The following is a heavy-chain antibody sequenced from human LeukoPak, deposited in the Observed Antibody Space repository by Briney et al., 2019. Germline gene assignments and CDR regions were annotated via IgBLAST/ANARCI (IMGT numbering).Heavy chain of an antibody. CDR1: GFTFSSYG. CDR3: AKDLGYGGKFDAFDI. J-gene: IGHJ3*02. CDR2: IRYDGSNK. Sequence: GGSLRLSCAASGFTFSSYGMHWVRQAPGKGLEWVAFIRYDGSNKYYADSVKGRFTISRDNSKNTLYLQMNSLRAEDTAVYYCAKDLGYGGKFDAFDIWGQGTMVTVSS. D-gene: IGHD4-23*01. V-gene: IGHV3-30*02.